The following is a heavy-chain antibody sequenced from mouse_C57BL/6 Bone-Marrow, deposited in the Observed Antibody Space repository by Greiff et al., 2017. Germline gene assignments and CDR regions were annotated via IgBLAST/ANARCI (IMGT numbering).Heavy chain of an antibody. V-gene: IGHV5-4*01. CDR3: ARDGVAY. Sequence: EVNVVESGGGLVKPGGSLKLSCAASGFTFSSYAMSWVRQTPEKRLEWVATISDGGSYTYYPDNVKGRFTISRDNAKNNLYLQMGHLKSEDTAMYYCARDGVAYWGQGTLVTVSA. CDR1: GFTFSSYA. J-gene: IGHJ3*01. CDR2: ISDGGSYT.